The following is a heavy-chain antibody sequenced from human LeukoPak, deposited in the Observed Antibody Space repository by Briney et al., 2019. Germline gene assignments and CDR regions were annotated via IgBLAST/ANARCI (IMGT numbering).Heavy chain of an antibody. D-gene: IGHD3-16*01. CDR2: ISGRGDRT. CDR3: AKERRGEGLFDY. Sequence: GALRLSCAASGFTFSTYAMSWVRQAPGKGLEWVSAISGRGDRTYYPDSVKGRFTISRDNSKNTLYLQMNSLRAEDTAVYYCAKERRGEGLFDYWGQGSLVTVSS. V-gene: IGHV3-23*01. CDR1: GFTFSTYA. J-gene: IGHJ4*02.